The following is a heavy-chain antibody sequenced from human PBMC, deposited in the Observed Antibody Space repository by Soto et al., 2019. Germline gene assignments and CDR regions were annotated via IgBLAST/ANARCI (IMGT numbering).Heavy chain of an antibody. CDR3: AKDLEPDLGYMDV. V-gene: IGHV3-23*01. J-gene: IGHJ6*03. CDR1: GFTFSSYA. CDR2: ISGSGGST. D-gene: IGHD3-3*01. Sequence: GGSLRLCCAASGFTFSSYAMSWVRQAPGKGLGWVSAISGSGGSTYYADSVKGRFTISRDNSKNTLYLQMNSLRAEDTAVYYCAKDLEPDLGYMDVWGKGTTVTVSS.